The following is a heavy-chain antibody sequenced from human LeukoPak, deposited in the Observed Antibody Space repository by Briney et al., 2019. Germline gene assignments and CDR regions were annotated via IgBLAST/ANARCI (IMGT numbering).Heavy chain of an antibody. CDR3: ARRGYSSGWYEPEYDY. D-gene: IGHD6-19*01. CDR1: GGSISSSSYY. V-gene: IGHV4-39*07. Sequence: PSETLSLTCTVSGGSISSSSYYWGWIRQPPGKGLEWIGSIYYSGSTYYNPSLKSRVTISVDTSKNQFSLKLSSVTAADTAVYYCARRGYSSGWYEPEYDYWGQGTLVTVSS. J-gene: IGHJ4*02. CDR2: IYYSGST.